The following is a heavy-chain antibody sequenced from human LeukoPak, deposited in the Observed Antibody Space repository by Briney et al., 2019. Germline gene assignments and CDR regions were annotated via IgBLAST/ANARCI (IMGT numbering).Heavy chain of an antibody. CDR3: ARALGGYDLNAFDI. D-gene: IGHD5-12*01. Sequence: GGSLRLSCAASGFTFSNYWMSWVRQAPGKGLEWVANIKQDGSEKYYVDSVKGRFTISRDNAKNSLYLQMNSLRAEDTAVYYCARALGGYDLNAFDIWGRGTMVTVSS. CDR1: GFTFSNYW. CDR2: IKQDGSEK. J-gene: IGHJ3*02. V-gene: IGHV3-7*04.